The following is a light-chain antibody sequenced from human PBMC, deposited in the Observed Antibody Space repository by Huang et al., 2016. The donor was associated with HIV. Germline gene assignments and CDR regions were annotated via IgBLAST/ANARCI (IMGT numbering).Light chain of an antibody. V-gene: IGKV1D-13*01. CDR1: QGISSA. CDR2: DAS. J-gene: IGKJ5*01. Sequence: AIQLTQSPSSLSASVGDGVTITCRASQGISSAFAWYQQKPGKVPKLLIYDASSLESGVPSRFRGSGSGTDFTLPISSLQPEDFATYYCQQFNNYLTFGQGTRLEIK. CDR3: QQFNNYLT.